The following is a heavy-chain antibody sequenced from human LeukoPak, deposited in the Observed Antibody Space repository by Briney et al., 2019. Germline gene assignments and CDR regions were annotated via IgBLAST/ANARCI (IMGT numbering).Heavy chain of an antibody. J-gene: IGHJ4*02. CDR3: ATAAAGNFDY. CDR2: ISGGGGST. Sequence: GGSLRLSCAASGFTFSSYVMNWVRQAPGKGLEWVSVISGGGGSTYYADSVKGRFTISRDNSKNTLYLQMNSLRAEDTAVYYCATAAAGNFDYWGQGTLVTVSS. D-gene: IGHD6-13*01. V-gene: IGHV3-23*01. CDR1: GFTFSSYV.